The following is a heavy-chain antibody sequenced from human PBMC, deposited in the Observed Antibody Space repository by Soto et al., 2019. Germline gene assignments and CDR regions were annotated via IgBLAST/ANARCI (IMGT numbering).Heavy chain of an antibody. CDR3: AGGGWSYGMDG. Sequence: PSETLSLTCAVYGGSFSGYYWSCIRQPPGKGLEWIVEINHSGRTNYNPSLKSRVTISVDTSKNQFSLKLSSVTAADTAVYYCAGGGWSYGMDGWGQGTTVTVSS. V-gene: IGHV4-34*01. D-gene: IGHD6-19*01. J-gene: IGHJ6*02. CDR2: INHSGRT. CDR1: GGSFSGYY.